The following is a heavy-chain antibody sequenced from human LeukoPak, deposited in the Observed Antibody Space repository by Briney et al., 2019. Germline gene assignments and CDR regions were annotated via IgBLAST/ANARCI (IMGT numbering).Heavy chain of an antibody. J-gene: IGHJ4*02. CDR3: ASVGEGGGGY. V-gene: IGHV3-33*07. CDR1: GLTFSRYG. CDR2: IWYDGSNK. Sequence: GRSLRLSCAASGLTFSRYGMDWVRQAPGKGLEWVAVIWYDGSNKYYADSVKGRFTISRDNSKNTLYLQMNSLRAEDTAVYYCASVGEGGGGYWGQGTLVTVSS. D-gene: IGHD2-21*01.